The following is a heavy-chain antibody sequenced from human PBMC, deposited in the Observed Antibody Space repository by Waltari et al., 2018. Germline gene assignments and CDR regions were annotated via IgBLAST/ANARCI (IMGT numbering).Heavy chain of an antibody. D-gene: IGHD4-17*01. CDR1: GFTFSSYG. CDR2: IRYDGSNK. CDR3: ATTYYGDYALGNY. Sequence: QVQLVESGGGVVQPGGSLRLSCAASGFTFSSYGMHWVRQAPGKGLVWVAFIRYDGSNKYYADSVKGRFTISRDNSKNTLYLQMNSLRAEDTAVYYCATTYYGDYALGNYWGQGTLVTVSS. J-gene: IGHJ4*02. V-gene: IGHV3-30*02.